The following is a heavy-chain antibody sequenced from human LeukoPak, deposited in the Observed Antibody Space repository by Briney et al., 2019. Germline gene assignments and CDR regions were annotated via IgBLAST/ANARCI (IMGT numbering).Heavy chain of an antibody. D-gene: IGHD4-17*01. CDR3: AKDLTTVTTPYYYYGMDV. V-gene: IGHV3-30*18. Sequence: GGSLRLSCAASGFTFSSYGMHWVRQAPGKGLEWVAVISYDGSNKYYADSVKGRFTISRDNSKNTLYLQMHRLRAEDTAVYYCAKDLTTVTTPYYYYGMDVWGQGTTVTVSS. J-gene: IGHJ6*02. CDR2: ISYDGSNK. CDR1: GFTFSSYG.